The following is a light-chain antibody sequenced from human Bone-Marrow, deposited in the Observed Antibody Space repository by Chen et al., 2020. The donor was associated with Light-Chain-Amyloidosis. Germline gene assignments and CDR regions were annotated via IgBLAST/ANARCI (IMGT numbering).Light chain of an antibody. Sequence: SYDLTQPPSVSVSPGQMARITCSGDDLPTKYAYWYQQKPGQAPVLVIHRDTERPSGISERFSGSSSGTTATLTISGVQAEDEADSHCQSADSSGTYEVIFGGGTKLTVL. V-gene: IGLV3-25*03. J-gene: IGLJ2*01. CDR1: DLPTKY. CDR2: RDT. CDR3: QSADSSGTYEVI.